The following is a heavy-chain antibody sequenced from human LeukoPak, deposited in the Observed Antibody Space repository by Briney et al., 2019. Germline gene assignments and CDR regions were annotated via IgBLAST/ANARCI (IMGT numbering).Heavy chain of an antibody. Sequence: SETLSLTCTVSGGSTSTYYWGCIRQPPGKGLEWMGYIYYSGSPNYNPSLKSRVTISLDTSKSHFSLKLSSLTTAPTAVYYCARYQAYGGAFDYWGQGTLVTVSS. CDR1: GGSTSTYY. CDR2: IYYSGSP. CDR3: ARYQAYGGAFDY. D-gene: IGHD4-23*01. V-gene: IGHV4-59*01. J-gene: IGHJ4*02.